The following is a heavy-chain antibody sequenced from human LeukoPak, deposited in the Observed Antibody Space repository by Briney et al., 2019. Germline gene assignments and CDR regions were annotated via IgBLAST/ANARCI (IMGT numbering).Heavy chain of an antibody. V-gene: IGHV1-69*05. D-gene: IGHD3-3*01. Sequence: SVKVSCKASGGTFCSYAISWVRQAPGQGLEWMGGIIPIFGTANYAQKFQGRVTITTDESTSTAYMELSSLRSEDTAVYYCASKVNDFSSYYYYMDVWGKGTTVTVSS. J-gene: IGHJ6*03. CDR2: IIPIFGTA. CDR1: GGTFCSYA. CDR3: ASKVNDFSSYYYYMDV.